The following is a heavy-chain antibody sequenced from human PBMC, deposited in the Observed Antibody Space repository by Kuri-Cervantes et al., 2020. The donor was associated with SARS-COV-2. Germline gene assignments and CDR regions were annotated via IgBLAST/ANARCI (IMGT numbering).Heavy chain of an antibody. CDR3: AGFPEWELLPFDI. D-gene: IGHD1-26*01. V-gene: IGHV3-30*03. CDR1: GFTFSSYG. Sequence: GGSLRLSCAASGFTFSSYGMHWVRQPPGKGLEWVALISYDEINTYYADSVKGRFTISRDNSKNTLHLQMNSLRAEDTAVYYCAGFPEWELLPFDIWGQATMVTVSS. J-gene: IGHJ3*02. CDR2: ISYDEINT.